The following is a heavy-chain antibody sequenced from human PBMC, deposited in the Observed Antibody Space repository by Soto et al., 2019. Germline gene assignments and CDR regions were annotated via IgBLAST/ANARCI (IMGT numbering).Heavy chain of an antibody. CDR1: GGSFSGYY. CDR3: ARATITGYSRPYYFDY. D-gene: IGHD6-13*01. V-gene: IGHV4-34*01. CDR2: INHSGST. Sequence: QVQLQQWGAGLLKPSETLSLTCAVYGGSFSGYYWSWIHQPPGKGLEWIGEINHSGSTNYNPSLKSRVTISVDTSKNQFSLKLSSVTAADTAVYYCARATITGYSRPYYFDYWGQGTLVTVSS. J-gene: IGHJ4*02.